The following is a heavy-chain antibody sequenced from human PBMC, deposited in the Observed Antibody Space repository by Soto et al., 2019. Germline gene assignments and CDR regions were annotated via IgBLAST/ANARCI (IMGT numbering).Heavy chain of an antibody. D-gene: IGHD3-22*01. V-gene: IGHV4-59*01. Sequence: SETLSLTCTVSGDSISTYYWSWIRQPPGKGLEWIAYIYYTGNTYYNPSLKSRVTISMDTSKNQFSLKLSSVTAADTAVYYCARYYYDSSGCYYGWFDPWGQGTLVTVSS. CDR2: IYYTGNT. J-gene: IGHJ5*02. CDR1: GDSISTYY. CDR3: ARYYYDSSGCYYGWFDP.